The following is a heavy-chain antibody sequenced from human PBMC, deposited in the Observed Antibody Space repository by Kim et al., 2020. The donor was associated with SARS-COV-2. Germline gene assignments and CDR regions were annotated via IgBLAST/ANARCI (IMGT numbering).Heavy chain of an antibody. J-gene: IGHJ4*02. CDR1: GDSISGSSYY. V-gene: IGHV4-39*01. CDR3: AKGLN. CDR2: IYYSGTT. Sequence: SETLSLTCTVSGDSISGSSYYWGWIRQPPGKGPEWIGNIYYSGTTNYNPSLKSRVTISIDTSKNQFSLKLSSVTAADTAVYYCAKGLNWGQGTLVTVSS.